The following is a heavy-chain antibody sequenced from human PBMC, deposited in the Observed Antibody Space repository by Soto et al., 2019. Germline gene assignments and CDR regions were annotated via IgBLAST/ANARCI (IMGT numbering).Heavy chain of an antibody. D-gene: IGHD2-21*01. Sequence: EVQLVESGGGLVQPGGSLRLSCAASGFTFSSYAMHWVRQAPGKGLEYVSAITSNGGNTDYADSVKGRFTISRDNSKNTLYLQMGSLRAEDMAVYYCARRIPFGYGMDFWGQGTTVTVSS. CDR2: ITSNGGNT. CDR3: ARRIPFGYGMDF. J-gene: IGHJ6*02. CDR1: GFTFSSYA. V-gene: IGHV3-64*07.